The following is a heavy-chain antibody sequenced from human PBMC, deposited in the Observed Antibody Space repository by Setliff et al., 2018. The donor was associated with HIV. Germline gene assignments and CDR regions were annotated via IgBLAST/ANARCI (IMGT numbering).Heavy chain of an antibody. CDR1: GYTFTSYG. J-gene: IGHJ5*02. V-gene: IGHV1-18*01. D-gene: IGHD2-8*01. CDR2: ISAYNGNT. Sequence: GASVKVSCKASGYTFTSYGISWVRQAPGQGLEWMGWISAYNGNTKYAQKLQGRVTMTTDTSTSTAYMELRSLRSDDTAVYYCARVYCSNGVCYMNWFDPWGQGTLVTVS. CDR3: ARVYCSNGVCYMNWFDP.